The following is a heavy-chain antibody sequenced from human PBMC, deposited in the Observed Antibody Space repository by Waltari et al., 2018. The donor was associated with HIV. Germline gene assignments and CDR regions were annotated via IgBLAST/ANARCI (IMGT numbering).Heavy chain of an antibody. Sequence: VQLVESGGGLVQPGGSLGLSCAASGFTFSSYGMRWVRLAPGKGLEWVANIKQDGSEKDYVDSGKGRFTIARDNAKNSLYLKMNSLRAEDTAVYYCARQKNTMIVGGVCDYWGQGTLVTVSS. J-gene: IGHJ4*02. V-gene: IGHV3-7*04. D-gene: IGHD3-22*01. CDR2: IKQDGSEK. CDR1: GFTFSSYG. CDR3: ARQKNTMIVGGVCDY.